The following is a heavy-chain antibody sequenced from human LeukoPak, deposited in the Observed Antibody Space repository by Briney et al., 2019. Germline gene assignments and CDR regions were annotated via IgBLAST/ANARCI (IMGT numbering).Heavy chain of an antibody. CDR3: AKDRWLGDLDYGMDV. V-gene: IGHV3-23*01. CDR1: GFTFSSYA. J-gene: IGHJ6*04. Sequence: GASLRLSCAASGFTFSSYAMSWVRQAPGKGLEWVSAISGSGGSTYYADSVKGRFTISRDNSKNTVYLQMNSPRAEDTAVYHCAKDRWLGDLDYGMDVWGKGTTVTVSS. D-gene: IGHD3-10*01. CDR2: ISGSGGST.